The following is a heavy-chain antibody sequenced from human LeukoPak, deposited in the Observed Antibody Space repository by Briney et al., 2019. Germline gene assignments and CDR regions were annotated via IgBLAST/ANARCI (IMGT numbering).Heavy chain of an antibody. CDR2: ISGSGGST. J-gene: IGHJ4*02. CDR3: AKDPSSGWYTYYFDY. D-gene: IGHD6-19*01. CDR1: GFTFNSYA. Sequence: GGSLRLSCAASGFTFNSYALSWVRQAPGKGLEWVSAISGSGGSTYYADSVKGRFTISRDNSKNTLYLQMNSLRAEDTAVYYCAKDPSSGWYTYYFDYWGQGTLVTVSS. V-gene: IGHV3-23*01.